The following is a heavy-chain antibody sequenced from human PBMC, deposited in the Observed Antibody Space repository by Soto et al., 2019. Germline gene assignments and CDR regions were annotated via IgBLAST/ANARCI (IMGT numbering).Heavy chain of an antibody. CDR1: GYTFTSYG. D-gene: IGHD1-1*01. J-gene: IGHJ5*02. CDR3: LRRQVSGTGIDWFDP. V-gene: IGHV1-3*01. CDR2: INAANGDT. Sequence: ASVKVSCKASGYTFTSYGSHWVRQAPAQRLEWMGWINAANGDTKYSPKFQGRVTITRDTSASTAYMELSSLRSEDTAVYYWLRRQVSGTGIDWFDPWGQGTLVTVSS.